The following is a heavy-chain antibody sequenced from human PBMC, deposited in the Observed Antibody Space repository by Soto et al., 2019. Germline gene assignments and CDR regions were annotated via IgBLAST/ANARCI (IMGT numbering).Heavy chain of an antibody. D-gene: IGHD2-2*01. V-gene: IGHV1-46*01. CDR2: IYPGGVNI. J-gene: IGHJ4*02. CDR3: ARGFIPENY. Sequence: ASVKVSCKAIGYSFTSHYMHWVRQAPGQGLEWMGTIYPGGVNIGYAQKFKGRVTMTKDTSTSTVYMELNSLTSDDAAVYYCARGFIPENYWGQGTRVTVSS. CDR1: GYSFTSHY.